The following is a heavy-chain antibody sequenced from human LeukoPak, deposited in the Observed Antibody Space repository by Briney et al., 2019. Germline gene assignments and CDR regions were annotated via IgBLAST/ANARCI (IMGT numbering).Heavy chain of an antibody. CDR3: ANGDCRGGRCSSGAY. D-gene: IGHD2-15*01. Sequence: GGSLRLSCAASGFTFSSYGMHWVRQAPGKGLEWVAVIWYDGSNKYYADSVKGRFTISRDNSKSTLYLQMNSLRGEDTAVYYCANGDCRGGRCSSGAYWGQGTLVTVSS. V-gene: IGHV3-30*02. CDR2: IWYDGSNK. CDR1: GFTFSSYG. J-gene: IGHJ4*02.